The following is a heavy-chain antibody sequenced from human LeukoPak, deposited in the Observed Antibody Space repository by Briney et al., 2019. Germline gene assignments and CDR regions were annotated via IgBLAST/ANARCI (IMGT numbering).Heavy chain of an antibody. D-gene: IGHD3-22*01. V-gene: IGHV4-39*01. Sequence: PSETLSLTCTVSGGSISSSSYYWGWIRQPPGKGLEWSGSIYYSGSTYYNPSLKSRVTISVDTSKNQFSLKLSSVTAADTAVYYCARSLVVAANYFDYWGQGTLVTVSS. CDR1: GGSISSSSYY. CDR3: ARSLVVAANYFDY. CDR2: IYYSGST. J-gene: IGHJ4*02.